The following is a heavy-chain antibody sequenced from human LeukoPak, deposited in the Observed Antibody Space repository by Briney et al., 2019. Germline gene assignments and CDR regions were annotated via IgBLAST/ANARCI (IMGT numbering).Heavy chain of an antibody. Sequence: ASVKVSCKASGYTFTSYGISWVRQAPGQGLEWMGWISAYNGNTNYAQKLQGRVTMTTDTSTSTAYMELRSLRSDDTAVYYCARDRNLYYYDSSGYYYGDYWGQGTLVTVSS. CDR1: GYTFTSYG. V-gene: IGHV1-18*01. D-gene: IGHD3-22*01. CDR3: ARDRNLYYYDSSGYYYGDY. CDR2: ISAYNGNT. J-gene: IGHJ4*02.